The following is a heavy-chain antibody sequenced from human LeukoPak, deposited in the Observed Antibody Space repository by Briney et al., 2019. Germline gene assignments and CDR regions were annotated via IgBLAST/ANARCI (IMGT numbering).Heavy chain of an antibody. CDR1: GGSFSGYY. Sequence: PSETLSLTCAVYGGSFSGYYWSWIRQPPGKGLEWIGEINDSGSTNYTPSLKSRVTISVATSKNQFSLKLRSVTAADTAVYYCARASDYYDSSGYYYYSAFDIWGQGTMVTVSS. D-gene: IGHD3-22*01. J-gene: IGHJ3*02. CDR2: INDSGST. CDR3: ARASDYYDSSGYYYYSAFDI. V-gene: IGHV4-34*01.